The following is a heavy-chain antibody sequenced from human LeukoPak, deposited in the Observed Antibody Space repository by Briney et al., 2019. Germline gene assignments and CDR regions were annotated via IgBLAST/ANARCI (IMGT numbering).Heavy chain of an antibody. V-gene: IGHV1-8*03. CDR2: MNPNSANT. J-gene: IGHJ4*02. CDR1: GYTFTSYD. D-gene: IGHD2-2*02. CDR3: AKCLGPSAIHPGDY. Sequence: ASVKVSCKASGYTFTSYDINWVRQATGQGLEWMGWMNPNSANTGYAQKFQGRVTITRNTSISTTYMELSSLRFEDTAVYYCAKCLGPSAIHPGDYWGQGTLVTVSS.